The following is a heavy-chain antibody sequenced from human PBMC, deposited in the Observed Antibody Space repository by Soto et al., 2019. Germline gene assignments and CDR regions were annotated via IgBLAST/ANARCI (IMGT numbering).Heavy chain of an antibody. CDR3: AAHYDSSGSLRNP. Sequence: SVKVSCKASGFTFTSSAMQWVRQARGQRLEWIGWIVVGSGNTNYAQKFQERVTITRDMSTSTAYMELSSLRSEDTAVYYCAAHYDSSGSLRNPWGQGTLVTVSS. CDR2: IVVGSGNT. D-gene: IGHD3-22*01. J-gene: IGHJ5*02. CDR1: GFTFTSSA. V-gene: IGHV1-58*02.